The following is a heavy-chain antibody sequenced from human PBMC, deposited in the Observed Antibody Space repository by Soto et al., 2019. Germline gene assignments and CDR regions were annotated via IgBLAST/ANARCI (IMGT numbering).Heavy chain of an antibody. J-gene: IGHJ1*01. V-gene: IGHV4-34*01. D-gene: IGHD3-10*01. CDR1: GGSFSGYY. CDR3: ARGRTMVRGVVYGQERRNLQYFQH. Sequence: SETLSLTCAVYGGSFSGYYWSWIRQPPGKGLEWIGEINHSGSTNYNPSLKSRVTISVDTSKNQFSLKLSSVTAADTAVYYCARGRTMVRGVVYGQERRNLQYFQHWGQGTLVTVSS. CDR2: INHSGST.